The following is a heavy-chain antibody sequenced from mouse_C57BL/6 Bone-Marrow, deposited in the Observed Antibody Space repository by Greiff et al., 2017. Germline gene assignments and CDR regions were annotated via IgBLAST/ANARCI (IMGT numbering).Heavy chain of an antibody. Sequence: VQLVESGAELARPGASVKLSCKASGYTFTSYGISWVKQRTGQGLEWIGEIYPRSGYTYYNEKFKGKATLTADKSSSTAYMELRSLTSEDSAVYFCARAYRYANYFYDAMDYWGQGTSVTVSS. CDR3: ARAYRYANYFYDAMDY. J-gene: IGHJ4*01. CDR1: GYTFTSYG. D-gene: IGHD2-1*01. CDR2: IYPRSGYT. V-gene: IGHV1-81*01.